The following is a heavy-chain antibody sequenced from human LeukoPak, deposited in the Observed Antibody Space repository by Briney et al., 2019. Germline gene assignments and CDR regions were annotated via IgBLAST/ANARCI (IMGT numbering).Heavy chain of an antibody. CDR3: ARDLGYYDSSGYWGYAFDI. CDR1: GFTFSSYS. CDR2: ISSSRSYI. Sequence: PGGSLRLSCAASGFTFSSYSMNWVRQAPGKGLEWVSSISSSRSYIYYADSVKGRFTISRDNAKNSLYLQMNRLRAEDTAVYYCARDLGYYDSSGYWGYAFDIWGQGKMVTVSS. J-gene: IGHJ3*02. V-gene: IGHV3-21*01. D-gene: IGHD3-22*01.